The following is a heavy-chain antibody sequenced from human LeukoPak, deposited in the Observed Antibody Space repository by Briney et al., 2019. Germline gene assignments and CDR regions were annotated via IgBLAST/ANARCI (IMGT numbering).Heavy chain of an antibody. CDR2: ISGSGDNT. J-gene: IGHJ3*02. CDR3: AKDPNGDYIGTFDI. Sequence: GGSLRLSCAASGFTFSSYAMNWVRQAPGKGLEWVSAISGSGDNTYYADSVKGRFTISGDNSKNTLYLQMNSLRAEDTAVYYCAKDPNGDYIGTFDIWGQGTMVTVSS. CDR1: GFTFSSYA. V-gene: IGHV3-23*01. D-gene: IGHD4-17*01.